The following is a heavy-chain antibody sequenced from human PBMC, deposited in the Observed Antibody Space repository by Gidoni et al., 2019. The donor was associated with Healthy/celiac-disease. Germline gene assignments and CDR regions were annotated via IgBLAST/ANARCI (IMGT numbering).Heavy chain of an antibody. D-gene: IGHD3-3*01. CDR3: ARDPNYDFWSGKYGMDV. CDR1: GYTFTSYA. J-gene: IGHJ6*02. CDR2: INAGNGNT. V-gene: IGHV1-3*01. Sequence: QVQLVQSGAEVQNPGASVKVSCKASGYTFTSYAMHWVRQAPGQRLEWMGWINAGNGNTKYSQKFQGRVTITRDTSASTAYMELSSLRSEDTAVYYCARDPNYDFWSGKYGMDVWGQGTTVTVSS.